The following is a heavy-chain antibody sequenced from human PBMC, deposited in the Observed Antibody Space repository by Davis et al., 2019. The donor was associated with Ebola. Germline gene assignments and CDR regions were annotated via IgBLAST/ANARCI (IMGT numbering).Heavy chain of an antibody. CDR3: AREMATTLDY. CDR2: IYYSGST. Sequence: SETLSLTCTVSGGSISSSSYYWGWIRQPPGKGPEWIGSIYYSGSTYYNPSLKSRVTISVDTSKNQFSLKLSSVTAADTAVYYCAREMATTLDYWGQGTLVTVSS. D-gene: IGHD5-24*01. V-gene: IGHV4-39*02. J-gene: IGHJ4*02. CDR1: GGSISSSSYY.